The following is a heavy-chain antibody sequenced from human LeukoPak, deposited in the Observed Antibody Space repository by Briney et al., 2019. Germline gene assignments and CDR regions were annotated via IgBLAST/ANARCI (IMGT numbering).Heavy chain of an antibody. D-gene: IGHD4-17*01. V-gene: IGHV1-69*05. CDR1: GGVFSRYA. CDR2: IIPLFATL. Sequence: GSSVKVSCQASGGVFSRYAVSWVRQAPGQGLEWMARIIPLFATLNYAQKFQGRVTISTNESTNTAYMELNSLRSDGTAVYYCAMRVAYGDFIYSWGQGTRVTVSS. CDR3: AMRVAYGDFIYS. J-gene: IGHJ4*02.